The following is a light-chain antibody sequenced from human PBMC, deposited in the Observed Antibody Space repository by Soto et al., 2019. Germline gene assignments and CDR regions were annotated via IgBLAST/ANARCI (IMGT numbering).Light chain of an antibody. CDR1: SSDVGFYNY. V-gene: IGLV2-14*01. CDR2: EVS. J-gene: IGLJ1*01. Sequence: QSVLTQPASVSGSRGQSITISCTGTSSDVGFYNYVSWYRQHPGKAPKLMIYEVSYRPSGVSNRFSGSKSGDTASLTISELQAEDEAVYYCSSYSSSSTPYVFGTGTKVTVL. CDR3: SSYSSSSTPYV.